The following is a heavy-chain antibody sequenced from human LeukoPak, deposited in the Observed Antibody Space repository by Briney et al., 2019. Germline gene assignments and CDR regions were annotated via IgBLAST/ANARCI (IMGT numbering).Heavy chain of an antibody. V-gene: IGHV3-21*01. CDR3: AILWFGELLYADYFDY. Sequence: GGSLRLSCAASGFTFSSYSMNWVRQAPGKGLEWVTSISSSSSYIYYADSVKGRFTISRDNAKNSLYLQMNSLRAEDTAVCYCAILWFGELLYADYFDYWGQGTLVTVSS. CDR1: GFTFSSYS. D-gene: IGHD3-10*01. J-gene: IGHJ4*02. CDR2: ISSSSSYI.